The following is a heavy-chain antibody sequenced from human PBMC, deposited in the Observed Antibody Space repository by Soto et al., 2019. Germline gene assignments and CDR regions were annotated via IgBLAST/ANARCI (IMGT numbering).Heavy chain of an antibody. CDR3: ARATYYYGRSGYLYNFDY. CDR1: GGSISSSSYF. D-gene: IGHD3-22*01. J-gene: IGHJ4*02. V-gene: IGHV4-39*07. CDR2: IYYSGNT. Sequence: SETLSLTCTVSGGSISSSSYFWGWIRQPPGKGLEWIGSIYYSGNTNYNPSLKSRVTISVDTSKNQFSLKLSSVTAADTAVYYCARATYYYGRSGYLYNFDYWGQGALVTVSS.